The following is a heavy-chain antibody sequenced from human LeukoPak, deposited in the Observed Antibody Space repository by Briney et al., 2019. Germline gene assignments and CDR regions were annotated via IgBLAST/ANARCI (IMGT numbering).Heavy chain of an antibody. J-gene: IGHJ4*02. CDR3: AKDGCTNGVCYYFDY. D-gene: IGHD2-8*01. V-gene: IGHV3-30*18. CDR2: ISYDGSNK. CDR1: GFTLSSYG. Sequence: GGSLSLSCAASGFTLSSYGMHWLRQAPGRGLEWVAVISYDGSNKYYADSVKGRFTISRDNSKNTLYLQMNSLRAEDTAVYYCAKDGCTNGVCYYFDYWGQGTLVTVSS.